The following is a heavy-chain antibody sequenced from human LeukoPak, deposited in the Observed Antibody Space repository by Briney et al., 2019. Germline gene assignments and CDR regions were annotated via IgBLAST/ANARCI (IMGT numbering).Heavy chain of an antibody. CDR1: GYTFTTYY. CDR2: INPSGGSA. D-gene: IGHD3-10*01. J-gene: IGHJ4*02. Sequence: PSVRVSCKASGYTFTTYYMHWVRHAPGQGLEWMGIINPSGGSATYAQNFQGRVTMTRDTSTTTVYMDLSSLRSEDTAVYYCARDGQPGAHYGLKSHGFDFWGQGTLVTVSS. V-gene: IGHV1-46*01. CDR3: ARDGQPGAHYGLKSHGFDF.